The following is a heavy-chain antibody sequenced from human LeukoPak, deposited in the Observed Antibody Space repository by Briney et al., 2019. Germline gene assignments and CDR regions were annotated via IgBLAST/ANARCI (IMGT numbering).Heavy chain of an antibody. CDR3: ARDGAAGVWGRFDI. Sequence: PGGSLRLSCAASGFTFSSYSIHWVRQAPGKGLEWVAVISYDGNYKYYADSVEGRFAISRDNSKNTLSLEMNSLRAEDTAVYYCARDGAAGVWGRFDICGQGTMVTVSS. J-gene: IGHJ3*02. CDR1: GFTFSSYS. D-gene: IGHD2-8*01. CDR2: ISYDGNYK. V-gene: IGHV3-30*09.